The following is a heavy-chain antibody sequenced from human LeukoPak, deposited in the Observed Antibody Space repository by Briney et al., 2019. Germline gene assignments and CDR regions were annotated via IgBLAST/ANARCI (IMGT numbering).Heavy chain of an antibody. CDR1: GCTFTGYY. V-gene: IGHV1-2*02. CDR2: INPNSGGT. D-gene: IGHD2-2*01. Sequence: GASVKVSCKASGCTFTGYYMHWVRQAPGQGLEWMGWINPNSGGTNYAQKFQGRVTMTRDTSISTAYMELSRLRSDDTAVYYCAREAVVVPAAYFDYWGQGTLVTVSS. CDR3: AREAVVVPAAYFDY. J-gene: IGHJ4*02.